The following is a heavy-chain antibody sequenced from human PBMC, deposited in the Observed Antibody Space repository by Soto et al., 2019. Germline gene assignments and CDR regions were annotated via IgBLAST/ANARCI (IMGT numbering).Heavy chain of an antibody. Sequence: EVQLVESGGGLVQPGGSLRLSCAASGFTVGSNYMSWVRQAPGKGLEWVSVIYTGGSTYYADSVKGRFTISRDNSKNTLYLQMNSLIAEDTAVYFCARDVNTVTQHYFHYIDVWGKGTTVTVSS. CDR3: ARDVNTVTQHYFHYIDV. CDR1: GFTVGSNY. V-gene: IGHV3-66*01. D-gene: IGHD4-17*01. J-gene: IGHJ6*03. CDR2: IYTGGST.